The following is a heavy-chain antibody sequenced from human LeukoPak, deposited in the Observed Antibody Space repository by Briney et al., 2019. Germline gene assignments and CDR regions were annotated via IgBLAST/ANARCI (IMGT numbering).Heavy chain of an antibody. J-gene: IGHJ4*02. CDR3: ARGRFAGLDY. Sequence: SETLSLTCAVYGGSFSGYYWSWIRQPPGKGLEWIGEINHSGSTNYNPSLKSRVTISVDTSKNQFSLKPSSVTAADTAVYYCARGRFAGLDYWGQGTLVTVSS. CDR2: INHSGST. D-gene: IGHD3-3*01. CDR1: GGSFSGYY. V-gene: IGHV4-34*01.